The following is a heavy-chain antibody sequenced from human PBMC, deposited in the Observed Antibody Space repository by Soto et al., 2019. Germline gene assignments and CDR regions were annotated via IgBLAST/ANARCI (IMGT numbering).Heavy chain of an antibody. J-gene: IGHJ5*02. CDR1: GGSISSYY. V-gene: IGHV4-59*01. D-gene: IGHD3-3*01. Sequence: SETLSLTCTVSGGSISSYYWSWIGQPPGKGLEWIGYIYYSGSTNYNPSLKSRVTISVDTSKNQSSLKLSSVTAADTAVYYCARGPEFITIFGVAPMGWFDPWGQGTLVTVSS. CDR3: ARGPEFITIFGVAPMGWFDP. CDR2: IYYSGST.